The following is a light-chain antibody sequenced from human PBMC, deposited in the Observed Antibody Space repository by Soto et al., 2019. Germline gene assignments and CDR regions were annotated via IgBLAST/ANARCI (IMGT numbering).Light chain of an antibody. CDR1: QTVSSW. V-gene: IGKV1-5*01. CDR2: DVS. Sequence: DIQMTQSPSTLSASVGDRVTITCRASQTVSSWLAWYQQKPGKAPKLLIYDVSSLESGVPSRFSGSGSGTEFTLTISSLQPDGFATYYCQQYYSYSRTFGQGTKVDIK. CDR3: QQYYSYSRT. J-gene: IGKJ1*01.